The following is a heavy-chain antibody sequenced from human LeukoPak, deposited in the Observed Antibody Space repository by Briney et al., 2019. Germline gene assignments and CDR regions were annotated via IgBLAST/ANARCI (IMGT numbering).Heavy chain of an antibody. CDR3: ATLNYGDSRFDE. Sequence: ASVKVSCKVSGYTLTELSMHWVRQAPGKGREWMGGFDPEDGETIYAQKFQGRVTMTEDTSTDTAYMELSSLRSEDTAVYYCATLNYGDSRFDEGGQGSLVTVSS. CDR2: FDPEDGET. D-gene: IGHD4-17*01. J-gene: IGHJ4*02. CDR1: GYTLTELS. V-gene: IGHV1-24*01.